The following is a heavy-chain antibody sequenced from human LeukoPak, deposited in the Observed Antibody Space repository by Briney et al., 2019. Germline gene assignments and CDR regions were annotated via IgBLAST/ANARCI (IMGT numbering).Heavy chain of an antibody. CDR2: ISAYNGNT. D-gene: IGHD3-10*01. CDR1: GYTFTSYG. Sequence: GASVKVSCKASGYTFTSYGISWVRQAPGQGLEWMGWISAYNGNTNYAQKLQGRVTMTTDTSTSTAYMELRSLRSDDTAVYYCAREDGSGSYEAWFDPWGQGTLVTVSS. V-gene: IGHV1-18*01. CDR3: AREDGSGSYEAWFDP. J-gene: IGHJ5*02.